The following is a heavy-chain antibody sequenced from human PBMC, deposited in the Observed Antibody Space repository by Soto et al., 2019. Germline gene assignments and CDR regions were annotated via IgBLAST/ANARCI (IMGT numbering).Heavy chain of an antibody. CDR2: IYYSGTT. CDR3: ARRKAVVGTLEYYFDY. CDR1: GDSISSRIYY. V-gene: IGHV4-39*01. J-gene: IGHJ4*02. D-gene: IGHD6-19*01. Sequence: QLQLQESGPGLVKPSETLSLTCTVSGDSISSRIYYWGWIRQPPGKGLEWIGNIYYSGTTHYNPSLESRVTISVDTSKSQFSLKLTSVTAADTAVYYCARRKAVVGTLEYYFDYWGQGTLVTVSS.